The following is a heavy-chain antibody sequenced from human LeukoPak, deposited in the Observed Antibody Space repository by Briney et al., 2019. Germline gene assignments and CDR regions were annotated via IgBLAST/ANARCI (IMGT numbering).Heavy chain of an antibody. V-gene: IGHV3-30*18. CDR1: GFTFSSYG. D-gene: IGHD3-10*01. Sequence: GRSLRLSCAASGFTFSSYGIHWVRQAPGKGLEWLAVISYDGSNKYYADSVKGRFTISRDNSRNTLSLQMNSLRAEDTAVYYCAKDLALGSGNSPIYYYYYGMDVWGQGTTVTVSS. CDR2: ISYDGSNK. CDR3: AKDLALGSGNSPIYYYYYGMDV. J-gene: IGHJ6*02.